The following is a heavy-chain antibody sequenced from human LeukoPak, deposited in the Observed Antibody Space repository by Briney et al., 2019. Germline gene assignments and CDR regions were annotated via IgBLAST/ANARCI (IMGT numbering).Heavy chain of an antibody. Sequence: GGSLRLSCAASGFTFDDYAMHWVRQAPGKGLEWVSGISWNSGSIGYADSVKGRFTISRDNSKNTLYLQMNSLRAEDTAVYYCARDSVAAAGSENNFDYWGQGTLVTVSS. CDR2: ISWNSGSI. V-gene: IGHV3-9*01. CDR3: ARDSVAAAGSENNFDY. CDR1: GFTFDDYA. D-gene: IGHD6-13*01. J-gene: IGHJ4*02.